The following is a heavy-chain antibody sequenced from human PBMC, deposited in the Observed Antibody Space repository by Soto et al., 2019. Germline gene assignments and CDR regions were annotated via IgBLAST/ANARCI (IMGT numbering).Heavy chain of an antibody. D-gene: IGHD3-3*01. J-gene: IGHJ6*02. V-gene: IGHV3-33*01. CDR3: ARDSVPIIRFLEWSRSYYYGMDV. Sequence: GGSLRLSCAASGFTFSSYGMHWVRQAPGKGLEWVAVIWYDGSNKYYADSVKGRFTISRDNSKNTLYLQMNSLRAEDTAVYYCARDSVPIIRFLEWSRSYYYGMDVWGQGTTVTVSS. CDR1: GFTFSSYG. CDR2: IWYDGSNK.